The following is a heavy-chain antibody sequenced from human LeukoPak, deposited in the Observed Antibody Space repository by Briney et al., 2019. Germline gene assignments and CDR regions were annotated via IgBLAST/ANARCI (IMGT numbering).Heavy chain of an antibody. CDR1: GYTFTGYY. CDR3: ARGGAAHATMDV. Sequence: GASVKVSCKASGYTFTGYYMHWVRRAPGQGLEWMGWINPNRGGTNYAQKFQVRVTMTRDTSISTAYMELSRLRSDHTAVYFCARGGAAHATMDVWGQGTTV. J-gene: IGHJ6*02. CDR2: INPNRGGT. D-gene: IGHD2-2*01. V-gene: IGHV1-2*02.